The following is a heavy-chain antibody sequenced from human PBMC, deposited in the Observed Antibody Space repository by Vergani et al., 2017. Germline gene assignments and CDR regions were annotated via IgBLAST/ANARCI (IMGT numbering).Heavy chain of an antibody. CDR3: VRLGDNSGYSDY. D-gene: IGHD3-22*01. V-gene: IGHV3-30*03. CDR2: ISFDGNKK. CDR1: GFSLTSYG. J-gene: IGHJ4*01. Sequence: VQLLESGGDLVQPGGSLRLSCAASGFSLTSYGMHWVRQPPGKGLEWVATISFDGNKKDYTEAVRGRFTISRDSSKTLYLQMDSLRVEDTAVYFCVRLGDNSGYSDYWGRGNLVTVSS.